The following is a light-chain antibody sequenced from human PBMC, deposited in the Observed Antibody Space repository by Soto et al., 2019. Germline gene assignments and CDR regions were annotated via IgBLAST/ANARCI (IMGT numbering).Light chain of an antibody. CDR3: AEWDDSLNGYV. J-gene: IGLJ1*01. Sequence: QSVLTQPPSASGTPGQRVTISCSGSSSNIGSNTVNWYQQLPGTAPKLLIHGKNYRPSGVPDRFSGYKSDTSASLAISGLQSEDEADYYCAEWDDSLNGYVFGTGTKDTVL. CDR1: SSNIGSNT. V-gene: IGLV1-44*01. CDR2: GKN.